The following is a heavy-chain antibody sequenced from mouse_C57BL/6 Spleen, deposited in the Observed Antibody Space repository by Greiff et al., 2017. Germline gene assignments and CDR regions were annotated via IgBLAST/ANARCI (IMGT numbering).Heavy chain of an antibody. CDR1: GYNFTSYT. V-gene: IGHV1-4*01. Sequence: VQLQQSGAELVRPGASVKMSCKASGYNFTSYTMHWVKPRPEQGLEWIGYINPGGGYTKYEPKFKGKATLTADKSSSTAYMQLSSLTSEDTAVYYCASSDDMDYWGQGTTLTVAA. J-gene: IGHJ2*01. CDR3: ASSDDMDY. D-gene: IGHD2-12*01. CDR2: INPGGGYT.